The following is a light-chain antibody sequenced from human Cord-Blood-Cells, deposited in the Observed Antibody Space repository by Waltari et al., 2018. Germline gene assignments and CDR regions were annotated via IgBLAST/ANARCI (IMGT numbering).Light chain of an antibody. CDR1: QSISSW. J-gene: IGKJ2*01. V-gene: IGKV1-5*01. Sequence: DIQMTQSPSTLSASVGDRVTIPGRASQSISSWLAWYQQKPGKAPKLLIYDASSLESGVPSRVSSSGSWTEFTLTISSLQPDDCATYYCQQYKSYSYTFGQGTKLEIK. CDR3: QQYKSYSYT. CDR2: DAS.